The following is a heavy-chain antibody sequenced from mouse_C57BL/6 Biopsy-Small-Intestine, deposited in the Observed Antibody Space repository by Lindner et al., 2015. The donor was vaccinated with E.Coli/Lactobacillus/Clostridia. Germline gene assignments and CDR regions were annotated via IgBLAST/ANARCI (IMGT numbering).Heavy chain of an antibody. V-gene: IGHV1-34*01. D-gene: IGHD1-1*02. CDR2: INSNSGGT. CDR3: ARELMTSVAPSEEGFDF. J-gene: IGHJ3*01. CDR1: GYTFTDYY. Sequence: SVKVSCKTSGYTFTDYYVHWVRQAPGQGLEWVGWINSNSGGTKAAQNFQGRVTMTRDTSINTAYMELRSLRSDDAAVYYCARELMTSVAPSEEGFDFWGQGTLVTVS.